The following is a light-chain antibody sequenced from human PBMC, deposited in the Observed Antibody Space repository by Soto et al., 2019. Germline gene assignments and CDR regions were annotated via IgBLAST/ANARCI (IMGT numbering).Light chain of an antibody. CDR2: DVS. V-gene: IGLV2-11*01. CDR1: VSDVGGYSY. CDR3: CSYAGSYTFV. Sequence: QSVLTQPRSVSGSPGQSVTISCTGTVSDVGGYSYVSWYQQHPGKVPKLIIYDVSKWPSGVPDRFSGSKSGNTASLTISGLQAEDEGDYYCCSYAGSYTFVFGTGTKVTVL. J-gene: IGLJ1*01.